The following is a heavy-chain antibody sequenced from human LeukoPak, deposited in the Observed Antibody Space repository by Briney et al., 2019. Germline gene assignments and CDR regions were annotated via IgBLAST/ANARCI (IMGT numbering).Heavy chain of an antibody. Sequence: PGESLKISCKGSGYSLTSYWIGWVRQMPGKGLEWMGIIYPGDSDTRYSPSFQGQVTISADKSISTAYLQWSSLNTSDTAMYYCARYTDHYYFDYWGQGTLVTVSS. CDR3: ARYTDHYYFDY. D-gene: IGHD1-1*01. J-gene: IGHJ4*02. CDR2: IYPGDSDT. V-gene: IGHV5-51*01. CDR1: GYSLTSYW.